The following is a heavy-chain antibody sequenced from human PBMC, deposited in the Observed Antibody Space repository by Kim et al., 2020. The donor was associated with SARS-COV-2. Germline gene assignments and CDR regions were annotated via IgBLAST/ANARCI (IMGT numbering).Heavy chain of an antibody. J-gene: IGHJ3*02. Sequence: SETLSLTCTVSGGSISSYYWSWIRQPAGKGLEWIGCIYTSGSTNYNPSLKSRVTMSVETTKNQFSLKLSSVTAADTAVYYCARVTYYDSNGYYYGEYAFDIWGQGTLLTVSS. CDR3: ARVTYYDSNGYYYGEYAFDI. D-gene: IGHD3-22*01. CDR2: IYTSGST. V-gene: IGHV4-4*07. CDR1: GGSISSYY.